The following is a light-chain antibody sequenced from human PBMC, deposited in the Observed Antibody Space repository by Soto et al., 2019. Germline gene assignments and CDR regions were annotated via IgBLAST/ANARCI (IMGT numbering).Light chain of an antibody. Sequence: QSVLRQPSSVSGSPGQSITISCTGTSSDVGNYKYVSWYQQHPGKAPKLMIYEVSNRPSGVSNRFSGSKSGNTASLTISGLQAEDETDYYCFSYTSSGTYVFGTGTKVTVL. CDR2: EVS. J-gene: IGLJ1*01. CDR1: SSDVGNYKY. CDR3: FSYTSSGTYV. V-gene: IGLV2-14*01.